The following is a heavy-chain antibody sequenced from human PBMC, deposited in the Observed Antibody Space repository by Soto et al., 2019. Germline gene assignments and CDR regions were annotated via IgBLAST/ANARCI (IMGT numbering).Heavy chain of an antibody. Sequence: GESLKISCKGSGYSFTSYWIGWVRQMPGKGLEWMGIIYPGDFDTRYSPSFQGQVTISADKSISTAYLQWSSLKASDTAMYYCARHFHESWVAGTYMAVWGKGTTVTVSS. D-gene: IGHD6-19*01. V-gene: IGHV5-51*01. CDR1: GYSFTSYW. CDR2: IYPGDFDT. CDR3: ARHFHESWVAGTYMAV. J-gene: IGHJ6*03.